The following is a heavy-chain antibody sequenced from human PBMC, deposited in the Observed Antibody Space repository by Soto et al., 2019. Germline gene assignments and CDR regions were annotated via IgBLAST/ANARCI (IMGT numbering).Heavy chain of an antibody. Sequence: GGNLRLSCAASGFTFSSYWMSWVRQAPGKGLEWVANIKQDGSEKYYVDSVKGRFTISRDNAKNSLYLQMNSLRAEDTAVYYCAIHFNPVADQYNYAREVLGHGTKVTVS. V-gene: IGHV3-7*03. D-gene: IGHD3-3*02. CDR3: AIHFNPVADQYNYAREV. CDR1: GFTFSSYW. CDR2: IKQDGSEK. J-gene: IGHJ6*02.